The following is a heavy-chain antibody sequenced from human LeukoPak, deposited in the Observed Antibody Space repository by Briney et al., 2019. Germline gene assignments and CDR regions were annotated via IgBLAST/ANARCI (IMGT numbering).Heavy chain of an antibody. D-gene: IGHD6-19*01. CDR3: ARDIGQWLAVFDY. Sequence: TGGSLRLSCAASGFTFSDYYMSWIRQAPGEGLEWVSYISSSGSTIYYADSVKGRFTISRDNAKNSLYLQMNSLRAEDTAVYYCARDIGQWLAVFDYWGQGTLVTVSS. V-gene: IGHV3-11*01. J-gene: IGHJ4*02. CDR2: ISSSGSTI. CDR1: GFTFSDYY.